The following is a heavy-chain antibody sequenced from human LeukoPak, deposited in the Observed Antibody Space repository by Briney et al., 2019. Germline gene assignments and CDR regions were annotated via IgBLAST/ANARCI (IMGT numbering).Heavy chain of an antibody. CDR1: GYTFTGYY. Sequence: ASVKVSCKASGYTFTGYYIHWVRQAPGQGLEWMGWINPNSGGTNYAQKFQGRVTMTRDTSISTAYMELSRLRSDDTAVYYCARASGGDFWSGYYTDYYYMDVWGKGTTVTVSS. CDR2: INPNSGGT. CDR3: ARASGGDFWSGYYTDYYYMDV. J-gene: IGHJ6*03. V-gene: IGHV1-2*02. D-gene: IGHD3-3*01.